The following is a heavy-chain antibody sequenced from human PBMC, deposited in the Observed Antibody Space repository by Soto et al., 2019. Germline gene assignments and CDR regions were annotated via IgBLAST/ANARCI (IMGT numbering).Heavy chain of an antibody. Sequence: GASVKVSCKASGYTFTSYGISWVRQAPGQGLEWMGWISAYNGNTNYAQKLQGRVTMTTDTSTSTAYMELRSLRSDDTAVYYCAIRSFYCGGDCYSGTGEPFDYWGQGTLVTVSS. J-gene: IGHJ4*02. CDR1: GYTFTSYG. V-gene: IGHV1-18*01. CDR3: AIRSFYCGGDCYSGTGEPFDY. CDR2: ISAYNGNT. D-gene: IGHD2-21*02.